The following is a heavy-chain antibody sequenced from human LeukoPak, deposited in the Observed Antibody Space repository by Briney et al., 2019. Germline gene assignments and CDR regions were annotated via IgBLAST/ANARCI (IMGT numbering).Heavy chain of an antibody. CDR1: GFTFSSYA. D-gene: IGHD3-3*01. J-gene: IGHJ4*02. CDR3: ARGHPEGLRFLEWLREPHSIDY. Sequence: GRSLRLSCEASGFTFSSYAMHWVRQAPGKGLEWVAVISYDGSNKYYADSVKGRFTISRDNSKNTLYLQMNSLRAEDTAVYYCARGHPEGLRFLEWLREPHSIDYWGQGTLVTVSS. CDR2: ISYDGSNK. V-gene: IGHV3-30-3*01.